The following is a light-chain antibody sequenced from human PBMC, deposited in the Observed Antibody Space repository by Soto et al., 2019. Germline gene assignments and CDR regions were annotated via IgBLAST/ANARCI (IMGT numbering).Light chain of an antibody. J-gene: IGKJ2*01. V-gene: IGKV1-5*01. Sequence: DIQMTQSPSTLSASIGDRVTMTCRASQSISTWLAWYQQKPGKAPKLLIYDASSLESGVPSRFSGSGSGTEFTLTISSLQPDDFATYYCQQYNVYSPYTFGQGTKVDIK. CDR1: QSISTW. CDR2: DAS. CDR3: QQYNVYSPYT.